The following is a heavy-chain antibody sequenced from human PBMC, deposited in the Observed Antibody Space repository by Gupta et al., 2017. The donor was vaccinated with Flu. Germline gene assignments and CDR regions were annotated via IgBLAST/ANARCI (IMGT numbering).Heavy chain of an antibody. J-gene: IGHJ6*02. CDR3: GRGLTTGSRNALGV. CDR1: GFDFSSYW. D-gene: IGHD4-17*01. Sequence: EVQLVESGGGLVQPGGSLRLSCTGSGFDFSSYWIHWVRQVPGKGRVWVSRISTDGSNASYADSVKGRFTISRNNAENTLHLQMNNLGVEDTAVYYCGRGLTTGSRNALGVWGRGTTVTVSS. CDR2: ISTDGSNA. V-gene: IGHV3-74*01.